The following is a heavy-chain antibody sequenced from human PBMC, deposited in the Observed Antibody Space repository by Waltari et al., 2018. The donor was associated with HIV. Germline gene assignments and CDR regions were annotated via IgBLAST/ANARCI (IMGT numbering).Heavy chain of an antibody. V-gene: IGHV4-59*01. D-gene: IGHD6-13*01. CDR2: SFYSGST. J-gene: IGHJ4*02. CDR1: GGSISSYY. CDR3: AGGSSSWYVFNY. Sequence: QVQLQESGPGLVKPSETLSLTCTVSGGSISSYYWSWIRQPPGKGLEWIGYSFYSGSTNYTPSLKGRVTISVDTSNNQFSLKVNSVTAADTAVYYWAGGSSSWYVFNYWGQGTLVTVSS.